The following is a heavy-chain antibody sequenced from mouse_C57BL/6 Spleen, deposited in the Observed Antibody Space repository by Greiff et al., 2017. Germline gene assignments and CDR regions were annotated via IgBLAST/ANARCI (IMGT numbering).Heavy chain of an antibody. CDR2: INPYNGGT. CDR3: ARSTFYDGYPSDV. J-gene: IGHJ1*03. V-gene: IGHV1-19*01. Sequence: EVQLQESGPVLVKPGASVKMSCKASGYTFTDYYMNWVKQSHGKSLEWIGVINPYNGGTSSNQKFKGKATLTVDQSSSTAYMELNSLTSEDSAVYYCARSTFYDGYPSDVWGTGTTVTVSS. CDR1: GYTFTDYY. D-gene: IGHD2-3*01.